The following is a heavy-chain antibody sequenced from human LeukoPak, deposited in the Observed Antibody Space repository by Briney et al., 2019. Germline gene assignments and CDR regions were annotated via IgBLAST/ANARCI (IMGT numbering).Heavy chain of an antibody. CDR3: ARSERWLQFAYFDY. CDR2: IIPIFGTA. J-gene: IGHJ4*02. CDR1: GGTFSTYA. Sequence: SVKVSCKASGGTFSTYAISWVRQAPGQGLEWMGGIIPIFGTANYAQKFQGRVTITADKSTSTAYMELSSLRSEDTAVYYCARSERWLQFAYFDYWGQGTLVTVSS. V-gene: IGHV1-69*06. D-gene: IGHD5-24*01.